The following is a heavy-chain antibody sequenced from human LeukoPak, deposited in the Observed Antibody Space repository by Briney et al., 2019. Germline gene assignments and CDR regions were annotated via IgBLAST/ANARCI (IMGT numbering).Heavy chain of an antibody. D-gene: IGHD6-13*01. CDR2: IYHSGST. V-gene: IGHV4-4*02. Sequence: SETLSLTCAVSGGSISSRNWWSWVRQPPGKGLEWIGEIYHSGSTNYNPSLKSRVTISVDKSKNQFSLKLSSVTAADTAVYYCARWRPPHSSSWYSRGFDYWGQGTLVTVSS. CDR1: GGSISSRNW. CDR3: ARWRPPHSSSWYSRGFDY. J-gene: IGHJ4*02.